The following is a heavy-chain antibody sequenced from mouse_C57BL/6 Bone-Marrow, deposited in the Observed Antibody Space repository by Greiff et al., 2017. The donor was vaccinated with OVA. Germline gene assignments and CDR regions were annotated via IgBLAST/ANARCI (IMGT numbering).Heavy chain of an antibody. CDR3: ARRDWEIYFDY. J-gene: IGHJ2*01. Sequence: EVQLVESGGDLVQPGGSLKLSCAASEFTFSSYGMSWVRQTPDKRLEWVATISSGGSYTYYPDSVKGRFTISRDNTKNTLYLQRSSLKSEDTAMYYCARRDWEIYFDYWGKGTTLTVSS. CDR1: EFTFSSYG. CDR2: ISSGGSYT. V-gene: IGHV5-6*01. D-gene: IGHD4-1*01.